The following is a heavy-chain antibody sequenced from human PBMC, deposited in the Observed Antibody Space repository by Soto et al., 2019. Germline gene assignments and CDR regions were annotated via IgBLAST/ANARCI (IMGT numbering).Heavy chain of an antibody. D-gene: IGHD1-1*01. CDR3: ARGSQYNFGPLAYFDY. J-gene: IGHJ4*02. Sequence: QVQLVESGGGVVQPGGSLRLSCAASGFGFDAYGIHWVRRAPGKGLEWVAVITYDGSHQYYRDSVKGRFTISRDNVRKTMFLQMDSLQPEDTAMYFCARGSQYNFGPLAYFDYWGQVTLVTVSS. CDR2: ITYDGSHQ. V-gene: IGHV3-30*03. CDR1: GFGFDAYG.